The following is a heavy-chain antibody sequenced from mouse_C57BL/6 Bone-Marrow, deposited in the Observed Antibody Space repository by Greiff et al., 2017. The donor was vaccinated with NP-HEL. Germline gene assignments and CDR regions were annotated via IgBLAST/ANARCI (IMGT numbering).Heavy chain of an antibody. J-gene: IGHJ4*01. D-gene: IGHD2-12*01. CDR1: GYTFTDYY. V-gene: IGHV1-19*01. CDR3: ARYTTKDYAMDY. CDR2: INPYNGGT. Sequence: EVQLQQSGPVLVKPGASVKMSCKASGYTFTDYYMNWVKQSHGKSLEWIGVINPYNGGTSYNQKFKGKATLTVDKSSSTAYMELNSLTSEDSAVYYCARYTTKDYAMDYWGQGTSVTVSS.